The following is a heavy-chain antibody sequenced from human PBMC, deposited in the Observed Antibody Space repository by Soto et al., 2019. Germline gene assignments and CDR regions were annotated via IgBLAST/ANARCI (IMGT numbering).Heavy chain of an antibody. D-gene: IGHD3-9*01. CDR1: GGTFSSYT. J-gene: IGHJ4*02. CDR3: ARGWGVLRYFDWFRH. CDR2: IIPILGIA. V-gene: IGHV1-69*02. Sequence: QVQLVQSGAEVKKPGSSVKVSCKASGGTFSSYTISWVRQAPGQGLEWMGRIIPILGIANYAQKFQGRVTITADKSTSTAYMELSSLRSEDTAVYYCARGWGVLRYFDWFRHWGQGTLVTVSS.